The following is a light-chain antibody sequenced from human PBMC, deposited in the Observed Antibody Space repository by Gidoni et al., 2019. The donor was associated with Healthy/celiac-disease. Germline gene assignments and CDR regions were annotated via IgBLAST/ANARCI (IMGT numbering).Light chain of an antibody. CDR2: AAS. CDR1: QGISSY. CDR3: QQYYSYPWT. Sequence: AIRITPSPSSLSASTGDRVTITCRASQGISSYLAWYQQKPGKATKLLIYAASTLQSGVPSRFSGSGSGTDFTLTISCLQSEDFATYYCQQYYSYPWTFGQGTKVE. J-gene: IGKJ1*01. V-gene: IGKV1-8*01.